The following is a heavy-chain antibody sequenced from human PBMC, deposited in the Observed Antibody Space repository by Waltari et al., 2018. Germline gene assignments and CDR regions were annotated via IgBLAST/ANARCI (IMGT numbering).Heavy chain of an antibody. CDR1: GGSFSGYY. D-gene: IGHD2-15*01. CDR3: VRLEDCTGPGGHCYSGDPFALDV. CDR2: INHAGYP. J-gene: IGHJ6*02. V-gene: IGHV4-34*02. Sequence: QVQLQQWGAGLLQSSETLSLTCAVYGGSFSGYYWGWVRQPPGKGLEWFGEINHAGYPNHNPSRRSRGTMPADTSKSQFSLKLNSVTAADTAVYYCVRLEDCTGPGGHCYSGDPFALDVWGQGTTVTVSS.